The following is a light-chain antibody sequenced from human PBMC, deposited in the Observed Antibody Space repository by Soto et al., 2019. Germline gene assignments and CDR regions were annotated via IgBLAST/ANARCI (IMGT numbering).Light chain of an antibody. CDR3: CSYAGSVV. Sequence: QSVLTQPASVSGSPGQSITISCTGTSSDVGSYNLVSWYQQHPGKAPKLMIYEGSKRPSGVSNRFSGSKSGNTASLTISGLQAEDEADYYCCSYAGSVVFGXXXXLTVL. CDR1: SSDVGSYNL. V-gene: IGLV2-23*01. J-gene: IGLJ2*01. CDR2: EGS.